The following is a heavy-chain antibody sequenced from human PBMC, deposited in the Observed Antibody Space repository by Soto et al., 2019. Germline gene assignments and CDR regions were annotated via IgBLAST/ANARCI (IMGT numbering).Heavy chain of an antibody. CDR1: GFTFSSYG. V-gene: IGHV3-30*18. CDR2: ISYDGSNK. D-gene: IGHD6-13*01. Sequence: QVQLVEFGGGVVQPGRSLRLSCAASGFTFSSYGMHWVRQAPGKGLEWVAVISYDGSNKYYADSVKGRFTISRDNSKNTLYLQMNSLRAEDTAVYYCAKEGQQQLVLDYFDYWGQGTLVTVSS. CDR3: AKEGQQQLVLDYFDY. J-gene: IGHJ4*02.